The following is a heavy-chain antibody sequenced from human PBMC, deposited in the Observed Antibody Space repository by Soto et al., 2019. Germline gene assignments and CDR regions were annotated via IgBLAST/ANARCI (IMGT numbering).Heavy chain of an antibody. Sequence: QVQLQESGPGLVKPSETLSLTCSVSGGSVSNKTYYWSWIRQPPGKRLEWIGYVYYSGTTNYNPSPKSRVSMSVDMFTNQFSLRRSSVTAAVTALYFCARTTAVPNTLRSRYFFDYWGQGTLVTVSS. J-gene: IGHJ4*02. D-gene: IGHD4-17*01. CDR3: ARTTAVPNTLRSRYFFDY. CDR2: VYYSGTT. V-gene: IGHV4-61*01. CDR1: GGSVSNKTYY.